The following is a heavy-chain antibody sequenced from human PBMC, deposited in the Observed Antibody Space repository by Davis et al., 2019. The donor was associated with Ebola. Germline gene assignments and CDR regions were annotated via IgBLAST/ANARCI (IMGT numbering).Heavy chain of an antibody. CDR1: GYTFTSYA. V-gene: IGHV1-3*01. CDR2: INAGNGNI. CDR3: ARELFWSGYYYYYYMDV. J-gene: IGHJ6*03. D-gene: IGHD3-3*01. Sequence: ASVKVSCKASGYTFTSYAMHWVRQAPGQRLEWMGWINAGNGNIKYSQKFQGRVTITRDTSASTAYMELSSLRSEDTAVYYCARELFWSGYYYYYYMDVWGKGTTVTVSS.